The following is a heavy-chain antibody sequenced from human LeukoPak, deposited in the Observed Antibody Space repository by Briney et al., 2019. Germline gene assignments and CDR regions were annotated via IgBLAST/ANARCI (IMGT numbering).Heavy chain of an antibody. CDR2: IKSKTDGGTT. J-gene: IGHJ6*03. D-gene: IGHD6-6*01. V-gene: IGHV3-15*01. CDR1: GFTFSNAW. Sequence: GGSLRLSCAASGFTFSNAWMSWVRQAPGKGLEWVSRIKSKTDGGTTDYAAPVKGRFTISRDDSKNTLYLQMNSLKTEDTAVYYCAREEKGGSSSSLYYYYYMDVWGKGTTVTVSS. CDR3: AREEKGGSSSSLYYYYYMDV.